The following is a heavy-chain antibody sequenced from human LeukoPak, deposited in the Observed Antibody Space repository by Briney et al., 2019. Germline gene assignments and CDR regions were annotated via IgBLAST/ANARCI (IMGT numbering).Heavy chain of an antibody. J-gene: IGHJ5*02. V-gene: IGHV3-43*02. CDR1: GFTFDDYA. CDR2: ISGNGGST. Sequence: PGGSLRLSCAASGFTFDDYAMHWVRQAPGKGLEWVSLISGNGGSTYYADSVKGRFTISRDNSKNSLYLQMNSLRTEDTALYYCAKDPSSEGGNWFDPWGQGTLVTVSS. CDR3: AKDPSSEGGNWFDP. D-gene: IGHD1-14*01.